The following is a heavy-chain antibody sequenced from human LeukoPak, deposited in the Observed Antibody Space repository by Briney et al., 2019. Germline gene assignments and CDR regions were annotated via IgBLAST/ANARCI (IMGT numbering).Heavy chain of an antibody. V-gene: IGHV3-21*01. CDR2: ISSSSSYI. Sequence: PGGSLRLSCAASGFTFSSYAMHWVRQAPGKGLEWVSSISSSSSYIYYADSVKGRFTISRDNAKNSLYLQMNSLRAEDTAVYYCARVHGGYSYGYEYFDYWGQGTLVTVSS. CDR3: ARVHGGYSYGYEYFDY. CDR1: GFTFSSYA. D-gene: IGHD5-18*01. J-gene: IGHJ4*02.